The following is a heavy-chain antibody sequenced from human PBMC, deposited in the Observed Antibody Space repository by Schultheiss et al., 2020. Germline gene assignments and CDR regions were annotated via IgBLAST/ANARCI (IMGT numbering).Heavy chain of an antibody. J-gene: IGHJ4*02. CDR1: GFSVSNYA. CDR3: AREGRMVATAGNDY. V-gene: IGHV3-33*01. D-gene: IGHD5-12*01. Sequence: GGSLRLSCAASGFSVSNYAMHWVRQAPGKGLEWVAVIWYEGNNKYYADSVKGRFTISRDTSKNTLFLQMDSLRAEDTALYYCAREGRMVATAGNDYWGRGTLVTVSS. CDR2: IWYEGNNK.